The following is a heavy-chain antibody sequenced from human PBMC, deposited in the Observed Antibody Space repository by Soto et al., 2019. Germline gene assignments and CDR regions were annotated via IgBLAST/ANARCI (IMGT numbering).Heavy chain of an antibody. Sequence: QVQLVQSGAEVKKPGASVTVSCKASGYTFTSYGISWVRQAPGQGLEWMGWISASNGNTNYAQKLQGRVTMTTDTSTSTAYLELRSLRSDDTAVYYCARAPIDFWSGRHDDWGQGTLVSVSS. D-gene: IGHD3-3*01. CDR1: GYTFTSYG. CDR3: ARAPIDFWSGRHDD. CDR2: ISASNGNT. V-gene: IGHV1-18*01. J-gene: IGHJ4*02.